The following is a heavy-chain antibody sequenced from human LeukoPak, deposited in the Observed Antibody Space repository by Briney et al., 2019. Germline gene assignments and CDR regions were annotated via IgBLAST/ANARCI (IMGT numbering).Heavy chain of an antibody. V-gene: IGHV3-48*03. CDR1: GFIFSSYE. J-gene: IGHJ6*02. D-gene: IGHD6-13*01. CDR3: ANSAAGTLYGMDV. Sequence: PGGSPRLSCAASGFIFSSYEMNWVRQAPGKGLEWVSYISSSGSTIYYADSVKGRFTISRDNSKNTLYLQMNSLRAEDTAVYYCANSAAGTLYGMDVWGQGTTVTVSS. CDR2: ISSSGSTI.